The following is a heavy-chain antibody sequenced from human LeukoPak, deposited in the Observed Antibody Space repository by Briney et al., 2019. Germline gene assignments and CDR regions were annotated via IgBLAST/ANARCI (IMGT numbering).Heavy chain of an antibody. V-gene: IGHV4-34*01. CDR2: GSDVGGT. CDR1: GASLNGHY. J-gene: IGHJ4*02. CDR3: ARGYQQWLDYYFDY. Sequence: SETLSLTCAVYGASLNGHYWSWIRQPPGKGLEWIGEGSDVGGTKYNPSLKSRVTISVGTSKNQFSLKLSSVTAADTAVYYCARGYQQWLDYYFDYWGQGTLVTVSS. D-gene: IGHD6-19*01.